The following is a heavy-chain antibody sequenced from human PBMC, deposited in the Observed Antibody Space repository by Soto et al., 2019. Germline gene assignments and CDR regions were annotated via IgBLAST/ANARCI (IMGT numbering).Heavy chain of an antibody. V-gene: IGHV3-15*01. CDR3: TTMGWIFGVVPPRTSFDY. CDR2: IKSKTDGGTT. D-gene: IGHD3-3*01. J-gene: IGHJ4*02. Sequence: GGSLRLSCAASGFTFSNAWMSWVRQAPGKGLEWVGRIKSKTDGGTTDYAAPVKGRFTISRDDSKNTLYLQMNSLKTEDTAVYYCTTMGWIFGVVPPRTSFDYWGQGTLVTVSS. CDR1: GFTFSNAW.